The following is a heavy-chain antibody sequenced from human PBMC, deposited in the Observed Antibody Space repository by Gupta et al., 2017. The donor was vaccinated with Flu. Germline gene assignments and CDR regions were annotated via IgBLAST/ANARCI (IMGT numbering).Heavy chain of an antibody. V-gene: IGHV3-64*01. Sequence: EVQLVESGGGLVQPGGSLSLSCAASGLSFSSYAMHWVRQAPGKGLEYVSAISTNGGSTYYANSVKGRFTISRDNSKNTLYLQMGSLRTENMAVYYCAGSIAVAGTGYYFDYWGQGTLVTVSS. CDR2: ISTNGGST. CDR3: AGSIAVAGTGYYFDY. CDR1: GLSFSSYA. J-gene: IGHJ4*02. D-gene: IGHD6-19*01.